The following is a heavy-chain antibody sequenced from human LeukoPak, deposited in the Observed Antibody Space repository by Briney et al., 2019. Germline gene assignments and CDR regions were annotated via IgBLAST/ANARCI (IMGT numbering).Heavy chain of an antibody. CDR2: IKQDGSEK. Sequence: GGSLGLSCAASGFTFSNYWMGWVRQAPGRGLEWVANIKQDGSEKYYVDSVKGRFTVSRDNAKNSLYLQMNSLRAEDTAVYHCARIGVSNAFDSWGQGTLVTVSP. CDR1: GFTFSNYW. D-gene: IGHD4-11*01. V-gene: IGHV3-7*05. CDR3: ARIGVSNAFDS. J-gene: IGHJ4*02.